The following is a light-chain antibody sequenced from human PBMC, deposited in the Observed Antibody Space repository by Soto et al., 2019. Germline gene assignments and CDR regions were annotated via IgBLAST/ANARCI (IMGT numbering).Light chain of an antibody. Sequence: MMMTQSPGTLSLSPGERVTLSCRASQSVNNYLAWYQQRPGQAPRLLIYDASYRATSIPARFSGSGSGTDFTLTISSLEPEDFAVYYCQHRNNRPFSFGPGTKVDIK. J-gene: IGKJ3*01. CDR2: DAS. CDR1: QSVNNY. V-gene: IGKV3-11*01. CDR3: QHRNNRPFS.